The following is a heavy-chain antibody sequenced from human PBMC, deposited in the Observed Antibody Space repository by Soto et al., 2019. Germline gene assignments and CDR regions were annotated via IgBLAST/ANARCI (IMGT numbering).Heavy chain of an antibody. J-gene: IGHJ4*02. V-gene: IGHV3-33*01. Sequence: QVQLVESGGGVVQPGRSLRLSCAASGFTFSSYGMHWVRQAPGKGLEWVAVIWYDGSNKYYADSVKGRFTISRDNSKNTLYLQMNSLRAEDTAVYYCARDLVLGDGGISPIGYWGQGTLVTVSS. CDR2: IWYDGSNK. D-gene: IGHD2-15*01. CDR3: ARDLVLGDGGISPIGY. CDR1: GFTFSSYG.